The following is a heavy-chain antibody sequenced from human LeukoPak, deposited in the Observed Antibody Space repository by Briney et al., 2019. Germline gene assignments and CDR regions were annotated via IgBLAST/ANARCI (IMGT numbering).Heavy chain of an antibody. CDR3: ARVRIEAAGRGLDY. Sequence: ASVKVSCKASGYTFTGHYIHWVRQAPGQGLEWMGWVSPYSGDTNYAQNFEGRVTMTRDTSISTVYMELSGLTSDDTAVYFCARVRIEAAGRGLDYWGQGTPVTVSS. V-gene: IGHV1-2*02. CDR2: VSPYSGDT. CDR1: GYTFTGHY. D-gene: IGHD6-13*01. J-gene: IGHJ4*02.